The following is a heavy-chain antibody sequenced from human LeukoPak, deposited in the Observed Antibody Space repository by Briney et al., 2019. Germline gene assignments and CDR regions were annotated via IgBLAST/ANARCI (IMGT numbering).Heavy chain of an antibody. CDR1: RFTFSSYA. V-gene: IGHV3-23*01. J-gene: IGHJ4*02. D-gene: IGHD6-19*01. CDR2: ISASGGST. CDR3: ANAYSSGWYYFDY. Sequence: GGSLRLSCAASRFTFSSYAMSWVRQAPGKGLEWVSAISASGGSTYYADSVKGRFTISRDNSKNTLYLEMNSLRAEDTAVYYCANAYSSGWYYFDYWGQGTLVTVSS.